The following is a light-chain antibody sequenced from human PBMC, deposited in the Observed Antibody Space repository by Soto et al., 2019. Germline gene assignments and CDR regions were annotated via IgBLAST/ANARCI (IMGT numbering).Light chain of an antibody. J-gene: IGKJ4*01. Sequence: EIVLTQSPGTLSLSPGERATLSCRASQSVSSSYLAWYQQKPGQAPRLLIYGASTRATGIPDRFSGRGSGRHFALAMSRLEREDDAVYYGQKYDSSPLSFGGGTKVEIK. CDR3: QKYDSSPLS. V-gene: IGKV3-20*01. CDR1: QSVSSSY. CDR2: GAS.